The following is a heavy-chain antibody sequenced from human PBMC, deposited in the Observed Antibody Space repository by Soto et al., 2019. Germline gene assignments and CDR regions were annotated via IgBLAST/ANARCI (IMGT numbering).Heavy chain of an antibody. CDR2: IYYSGST. Sequence: PSETLSLTCTVSGGSISSYYWSWIRQPPGKGLEWIGYIYYSGSTNYNPSLKSRVTISVDTSKNQFSLKLSSVTAADTAVYYCARDERDHYGSGIWGQGTLVTVSS. D-gene: IGHD3-10*01. J-gene: IGHJ4*02. CDR1: GGSISSYY. CDR3: ARDERDHYGSGI. V-gene: IGHV4-59*01.